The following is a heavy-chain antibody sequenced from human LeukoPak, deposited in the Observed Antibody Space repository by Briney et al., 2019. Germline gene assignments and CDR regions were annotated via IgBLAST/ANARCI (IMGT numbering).Heavy chain of an antibody. J-gene: IGHJ4*02. D-gene: IGHD3-10*01. CDR2: ISAYNGNT. Sequence: GASVKVSCKASGYTFTSYGISWVRQAPGQGLEWMGWISAYNGNTNYAQKLQGRVTMTTDTSTSTAYMELRSLRSDDTAVYYCARDDAFPPVYGSGSYSYWGQGTLVTVSS. CDR1: GYTFTSYG. CDR3: ARDDAFPPVYGSGSYSY. V-gene: IGHV1-18*01.